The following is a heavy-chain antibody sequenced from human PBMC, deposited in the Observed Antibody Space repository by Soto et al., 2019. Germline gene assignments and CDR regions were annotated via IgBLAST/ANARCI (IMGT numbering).Heavy chain of an antibody. V-gene: IGHV1-2*02. J-gene: IGHJ4*02. CDR1: GYTFTGYY. CDR2: INPNSGGT. Sequence: GASVKVSCKASGYTFTGYYMHWVRQAPGQGLEWMGWINPNSGGTNYAQKFQGRVTMTRDTSTSTAYMELRSLRSDDTAVYYCARGDYDILTGYYPRTYYFDYWGQGTLVTVSS. CDR3: ARGDYDILTGYYPRTYYFDY. D-gene: IGHD3-9*01.